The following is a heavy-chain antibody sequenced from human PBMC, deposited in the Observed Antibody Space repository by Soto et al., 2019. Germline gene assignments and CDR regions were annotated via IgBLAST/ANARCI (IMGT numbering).Heavy chain of an antibody. CDR3: VRQGIGTQHGLVDV. D-gene: IGHD3-10*01. V-gene: IGHV4-59*08. J-gene: IGHJ6*02. CDR1: VGPDSSHN. Sequence: QVQLQQSGPRLVKPSETLSLTCTVSVGPDSSHNWAWIRQPPGRGLEWIGYVYSTGGTGYNPSLKSRVTLSADRSTNHISLSLTSVTAAATAIYYCVRQGIGTQHGLVDVWGQGTSVTVSS. CDR2: VYSTGGT.